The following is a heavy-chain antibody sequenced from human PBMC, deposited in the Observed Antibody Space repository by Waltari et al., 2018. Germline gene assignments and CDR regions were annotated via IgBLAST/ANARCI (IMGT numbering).Heavy chain of an antibody. CDR2: ILYSGTT. V-gene: IGHV4-39*01. J-gene: IGHJ5*02. CDR1: GGSIRVNPYY. CDR3: ARGLCADVANCYSGTNNFFDP. Sequence: QLQLQESGPGLVKPSETLSLTGVVSGGSIRVNPYYWGWSSQPPGKGLEWIASILYSGTTYYNPSLMRRVSISVDTSQNQFSLRLSSLTAADTAIYYCARGLCADVANCYSGTNNFFDPWGQGTLVTVSS. D-gene: IGHD2-15*01.